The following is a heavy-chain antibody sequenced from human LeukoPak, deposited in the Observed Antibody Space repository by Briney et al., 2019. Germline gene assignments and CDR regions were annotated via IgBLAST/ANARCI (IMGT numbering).Heavy chain of an antibody. D-gene: IGHD5-18*01. J-gene: IGHJ4*02. Sequence: ASVKVSCTPSGLAFTGFCIGAVPQAPGQGLEWMVWINPNSSGTNYAQKFQGRVTMTRDTSISTASLELSRLRPVATAVYYFAIRGYGYGYKDYWGQGTLVTVSS. CDR1: GLAFTGFC. CDR2: INPNSSGT. CDR3: AIRGYGYGYKDY. V-gene: IGHV1-2*02.